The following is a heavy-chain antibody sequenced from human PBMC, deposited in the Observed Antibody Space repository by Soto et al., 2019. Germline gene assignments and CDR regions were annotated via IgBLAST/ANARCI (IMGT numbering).Heavy chain of an antibody. CDR2: INPSGGYT. Sequence: ASVKVSCKASGYTFSSYYMNWVRQAPGQGLEWLGIINPSGGYTTYAQRFLGRVTMTSDTSTSTVHMELGSLTSEDTAVYYCARGGGNVVVTAPYYYWGQGTLVTVSS. J-gene: IGHJ4*02. CDR1: GYTFSSYY. V-gene: IGHV1-46*03. CDR3: ARGGGNVVVTAPYYY. D-gene: IGHD2-21*02.